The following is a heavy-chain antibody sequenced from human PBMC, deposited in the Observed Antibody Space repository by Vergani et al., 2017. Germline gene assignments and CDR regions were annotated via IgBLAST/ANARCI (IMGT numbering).Heavy chain of an antibody. CDR2: ISYDGSNK. CDR1: GFTFSSYA. CDR3: ARDRYYDSSGYVDY. D-gene: IGHD3-22*01. J-gene: IGHJ4*02. Sequence: QVQLVESGGGVVQPGRSLRLSCAASGFTFSSYAMHWVRQAPGKGREWVAVISYDGSNKYYADSVKGRFTISRDNSKNTLYLQMNSLRAEDTAVYYCARDRYYDSSGYVDYWGQGTLVTVSS. V-gene: IGHV3-30-3*01.